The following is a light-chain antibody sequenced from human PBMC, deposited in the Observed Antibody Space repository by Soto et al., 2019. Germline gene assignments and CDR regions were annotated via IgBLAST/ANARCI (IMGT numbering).Light chain of an antibody. CDR3: QKYNSAPRS. Sequence: DIQMTQSPSSLSASVGDGATISCRASQGIGNYLAWYQQKPGKAPKILIYAASTLQSGVPSRFSGSGSGTDFTLTISSLQPEDVATYYCQKYNSAPRSFGQGTRVEIK. CDR1: QGIGNY. J-gene: IGKJ1*01. CDR2: AAS. V-gene: IGKV1-27*01.